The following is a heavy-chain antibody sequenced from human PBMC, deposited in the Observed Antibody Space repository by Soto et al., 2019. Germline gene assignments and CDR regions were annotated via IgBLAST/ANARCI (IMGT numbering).Heavy chain of an antibody. J-gene: IGHJ3*02. CDR2: ISSSGSTI. V-gene: IGHV3-11*01. D-gene: IGHD6-13*01. Sequence: PGGSLRLSCAASGFTFSDYYMSWIRQAPGKGLEWVSYISSSGSTIYYADSVKGRFTISRDNAKNSLYLQMNSLRAEDTAVYYWARGIAAPKTEAFDIWGQGTMVTVSS. CDR1: GFTFSDYY. CDR3: ARGIAAPKTEAFDI.